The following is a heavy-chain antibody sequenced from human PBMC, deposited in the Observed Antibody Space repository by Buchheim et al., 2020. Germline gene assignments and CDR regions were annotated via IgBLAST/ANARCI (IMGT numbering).Heavy chain of an antibody. V-gene: IGHV3-11*06. CDR1: GFTFSDYY. CDR3: AREECSSTSCAVGALLNY. CDR2: ISSSSSYT. Sequence: QVQLVESGGGLVKPGGSLRLSCAASGFTFSDYYMSWIRQAPGKGLEWVSYISSSSSYTNYADSVKGRFTISRDNAKNSLYLQMNSLRAEDTAVYYCAREECSSTSCAVGALLNYWGQGTL. J-gene: IGHJ4*02. D-gene: IGHD2-2*01.